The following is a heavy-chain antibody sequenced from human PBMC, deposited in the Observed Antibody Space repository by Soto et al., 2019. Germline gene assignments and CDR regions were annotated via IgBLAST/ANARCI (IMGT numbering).Heavy chain of an antibody. CDR2: IYHSGNT. D-gene: IGHD3-10*01. J-gene: IGHJ4*02. CDR1: GASIITDNW. Sequence: QVQLQESGPGLVKPSGTLSLTCALSGASIITDNWWSWVRQPPGKEMEWIGEIYHSGNTNFNPSVKSRVTISVDTSKNQCSLTVSSVTAADTAIYYCERASASSKLRGVVINWGQGALVTVSS. V-gene: IGHV4-4*02. CDR3: ERASASSKLRGVVIN.